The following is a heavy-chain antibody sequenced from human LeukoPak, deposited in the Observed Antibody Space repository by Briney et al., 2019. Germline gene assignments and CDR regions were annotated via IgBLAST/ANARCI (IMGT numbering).Heavy chain of an antibody. J-gene: IGHJ4*02. Sequence: SETLSLTCTASGGSISGYYWSWIRQPAGKGLEWIVRVFTSGGTNYNPSVKSRVTISIDKSKNEFYLNLNSVTATDTALYYCARERATVTTELDCWGQGILVTVSS. D-gene: IGHD4-17*01. V-gene: IGHV4-4*07. CDR3: ARERATVTTELDC. CDR1: GGSISGYY. CDR2: VFTSGGT.